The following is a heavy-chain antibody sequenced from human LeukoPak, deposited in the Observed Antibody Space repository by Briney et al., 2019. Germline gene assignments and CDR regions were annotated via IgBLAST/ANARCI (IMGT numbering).Heavy chain of an antibody. CDR2: INHSGST. V-gene: IGHV4-34*01. J-gene: IGHJ4*02. D-gene: IGHD4-17*01. CDR1: GGSFSGYY. CDR3: ARAADYGDCDY. Sequence: PSETLSLTCAVYGGSFSGYYWSWIRQPPGKGLEWIGEINHSGSTNYNPSLKSRVTISVDTSRNQFSLKLSSVTAADTAVYYCARAADYGDCDYWGQGTLVTVSS.